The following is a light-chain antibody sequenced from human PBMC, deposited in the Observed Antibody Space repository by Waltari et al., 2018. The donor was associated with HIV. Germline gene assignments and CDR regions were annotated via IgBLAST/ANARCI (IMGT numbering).Light chain of an antibody. CDR1: SFNIGSNF. CDR3: AAWDDRLSGFYV. Sequence: QSVLTQPPSASGTPGQRVTIRCSGSSFNIGSNFVYWYQQLPGAAPKLLIYRNNPGPAGVADRVSAAKAGPSASLAISGLLSEDEADYYWAAWDDRLSGFYVVGTGTKVTVL. CDR2: RNN. V-gene: IGLV1-47*01. J-gene: IGLJ1*01.